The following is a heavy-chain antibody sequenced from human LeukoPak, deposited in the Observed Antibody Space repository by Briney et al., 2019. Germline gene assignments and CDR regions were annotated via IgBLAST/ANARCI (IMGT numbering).Heavy chain of an antibody. Sequence: PGGSLRLSCAASGFTVSGNYMSWVRQAPGKGLEWVSSISSSSSYIYYADSVKGRFTISRDNAKNPLYLQMNSLRAEDTAVYYCARDTELDDAFDIWGQGTMVTVSS. CDR3: ARDTELDDAFDI. CDR2: ISSSSSYI. D-gene: IGHD3-10*01. CDR1: GFTVSGNY. V-gene: IGHV3-21*01. J-gene: IGHJ3*02.